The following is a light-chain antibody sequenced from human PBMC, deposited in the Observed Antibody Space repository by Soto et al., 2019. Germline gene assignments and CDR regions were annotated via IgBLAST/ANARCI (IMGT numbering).Light chain of an antibody. CDR2: DAS. CDR3: QQYNSYPWT. V-gene: IGKV1-5*01. CDR1: QSISSW. J-gene: IGKJ1*01. Sequence: DIQMTQSRSTLSASVGDRVTITCGASQSISSWLAWYQQKPGKDPQLLIYDASSLESGVPSRFSCSGSGTEVTLTISSLQPDDFATYYCQQYNSYPWTFGQGTKVDIK.